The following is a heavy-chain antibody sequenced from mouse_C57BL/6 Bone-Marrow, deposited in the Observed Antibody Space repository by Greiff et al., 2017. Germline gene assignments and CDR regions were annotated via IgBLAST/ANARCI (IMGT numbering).Heavy chain of an antibody. Sequence: QVQLKQSGAELAKPGASVKLSCKASGYTFTSYWMHWVKQRPGQGLEWIGYINPSSGYTTYNQKFKDKATLTADKSSSTAYMQLSSLTYEDSAVYYCARRYYGSGYFDVWGTGTTVTVSS. CDR2: INPSSGYT. D-gene: IGHD1-1*01. CDR3: ARRYYGSGYFDV. J-gene: IGHJ1*03. CDR1: GYTFTSYW. V-gene: IGHV1-7*01.